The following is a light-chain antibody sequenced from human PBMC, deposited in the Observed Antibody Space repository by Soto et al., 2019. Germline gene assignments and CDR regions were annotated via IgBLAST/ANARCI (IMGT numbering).Light chain of an antibody. V-gene: IGKV1-5*01. CDR1: QSISKW. Sequence: DIQMTPTPSTLSASVADRDTITCRASQSISKWLAWYQQKPGKAPNLLIYDASNLESGVPSRFSGSGSGTEFTLTISSLQPDDFASYYCQQYNDYSPWAFGQGTKVDIK. CDR3: QQYNDYSPWA. J-gene: IGKJ1*01. CDR2: DAS.